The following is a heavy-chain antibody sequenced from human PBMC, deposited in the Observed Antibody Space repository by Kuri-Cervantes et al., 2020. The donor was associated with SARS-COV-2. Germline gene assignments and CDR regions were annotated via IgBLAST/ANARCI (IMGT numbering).Heavy chain of an antibody. D-gene: IGHD6-13*01. CDR2: ISGSGGGT. J-gene: IGHJ6*02. CDR3: AKDHSSTWLHFAYGADV. CDR1: GFTFSSYA. Sequence: GGSLRLSCTASGFTFSSYAMSWVRQAPGKGLEWVSAISGSGGGTYYADSVKGRFTVSRDNSKNTLYLQMNSLRAEDTAVYYCAKDHSSTWLHFAYGADVWGQGTTVTVSS. V-gene: IGHV3-23*01.